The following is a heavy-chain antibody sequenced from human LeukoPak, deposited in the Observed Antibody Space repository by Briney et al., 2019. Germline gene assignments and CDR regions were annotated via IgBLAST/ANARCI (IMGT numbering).Heavy chain of an antibody. CDR2: IIPIFGTA. J-gene: IGHJ6*03. CDR1: GYTFTSYA. V-gene: IGHV1-69*05. Sequence: SVEVSCKXSGYTFTSYAISWARQAPGQGLEWMGGIIPIFGTANYAQKFQGRATITTDESTSTAYMELSSLRSEDTAVYYCARGQLELRVPGLYYYYMDVWGKGTTVTVSS. D-gene: IGHD1-7*01. CDR3: ARGQLELRVPGLYYYYMDV.